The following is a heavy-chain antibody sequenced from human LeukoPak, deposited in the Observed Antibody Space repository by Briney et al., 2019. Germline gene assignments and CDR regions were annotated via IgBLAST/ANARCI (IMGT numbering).Heavy chain of an antibody. V-gene: IGHV3-21*01. CDR1: GFTFSSYS. Sequence: GGSLRLSCAASGFTFSSYSMNWVRQAPGKGLEWVSSISSSSSYIYYADSVKGRFTISRDNARNSLYLQMNSLRAEDTAVYYCARGQYDFWSGYYMADPSYYYGMDVWGQGTTVTVSS. J-gene: IGHJ6*02. D-gene: IGHD3-3*01. CDR2: ISSSSSYI. CDR3: ARGQYDFWSGYYMADPSYYYGMDV.